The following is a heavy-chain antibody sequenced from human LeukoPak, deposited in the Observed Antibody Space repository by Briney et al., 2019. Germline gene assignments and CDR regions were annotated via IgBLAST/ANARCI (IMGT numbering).Heavy chain of an antibody. CDR3: ASLLGYSSSWYSFDP. V-gene: IGHV4-30-2*01. Sequence: SETLSLTCAVSGVSITSGGYSWSWLRHPRGRGLEWFGYIYHSGSTYYNPSLKSRVTISVDRSKNQFSLKLSSVTAADTAVYYCASLLGYSSSWYSFDPWGQGTLVTVSS. J-gene: IGHJ5*02. CDR2: IYHSGST. D-gene: IGHD6-13*01. CDR1: GVSITSGGYS.